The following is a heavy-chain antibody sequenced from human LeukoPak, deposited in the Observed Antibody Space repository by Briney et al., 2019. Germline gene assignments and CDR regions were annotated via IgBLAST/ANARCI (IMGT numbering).Heavy chain of an antibody. CDR3: ATAKYCSSTSCPDY. CDR2: ISSSGSTI. V-gene: IGHV3-11*01. D-gene: IGHD2-2*01. Sequence: GGSLRLSCAASGFTFSDYYMSWIRQAPGKGLEWVSYISSSGSTIYYADSVKGRFTISRDNAKNSLYLQMNSLRAEDTAVYYLATAKYCSSTSCPDYWGQGTLVTVSS. J-gene: IGHJ4*02. CDR1: GFTFSDYY.